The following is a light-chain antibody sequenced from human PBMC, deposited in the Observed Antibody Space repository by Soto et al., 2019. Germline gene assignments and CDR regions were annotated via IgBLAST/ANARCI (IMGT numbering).Light chain of an antibody. CDR3: QQYNSYSEA. Sequence: DIQMTQSPSTLSGSVGDRVTITCRASQTISSWLAWYQQKPGEAPKLLIYKASTLKSGVPSRFSGSGSGTEFTLTISSLQPDDFATYYCQQYNSYSEAFGHGTKV. CDR2: KAS. J-gene: IGKJ1*01. CDR1: QTISSW. V-gene: IGKV1-5*03.